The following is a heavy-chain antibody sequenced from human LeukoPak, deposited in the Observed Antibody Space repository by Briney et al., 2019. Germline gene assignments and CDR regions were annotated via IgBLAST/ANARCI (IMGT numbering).Heavy chain of an antibody. J-gene: IGHJ1*01. CDR3: SNSRGVAARPGYFQQ. D-gene: IGHD6-6*01. CDR2: IRFDESHK. CDR1: GFTFSNYG. V-gene: IGHV3-30*02. Sequence: PGGSLRLSCAASGFTFSNYGMHWVRQAPGKGLEWVAFIRFDESHKYYAESVKGRFTISRDNSKNTLYLQLNSLRAEDTAVYYCSNSRGVAARPGYFQQWGQGTLVTVSS.